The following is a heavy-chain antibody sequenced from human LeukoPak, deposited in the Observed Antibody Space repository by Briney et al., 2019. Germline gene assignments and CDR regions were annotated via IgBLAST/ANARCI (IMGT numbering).Heavy chain of an antibody. V-gene: IGHV4-59*01. J-gene: IGHJ3*02. D-gene: IGHD2-8*01. CDR2: IYYSGST. CDR3: AREGSGVSDAFDI. CDR1: GGSISSYY. Sequence: PSETLSLTCTVSGGSISSYYWSWIRQPPGKGLEWIGYIYYSGSTNYNPSLKSRVTISVDTSKNQFSLKLSSVTAADTAVYYCAREGSGVSDAFDIWGQGTMATVSS.